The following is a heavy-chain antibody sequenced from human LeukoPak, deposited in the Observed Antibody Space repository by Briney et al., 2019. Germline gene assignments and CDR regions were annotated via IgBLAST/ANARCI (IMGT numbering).Heavy chain of an antibody. CDR1: GGSIRSYY. J-gene: IGHJ4*02. D-gene: IGHD1-26*01. CDR3: ARAYSGTYHVFDY. Sequence: SETLSLTCTVSGGSIRSYYWSWIRQPPGKGLEWIGYIYYSGSTNYNPSLKSRVTISVDTSENQFSLKLSSVTAADTAVYYCARAYSGTYHVFDYWGQGALVTVSS. V-gene: IGHV4-59*01. CDR2: IYYSGST.